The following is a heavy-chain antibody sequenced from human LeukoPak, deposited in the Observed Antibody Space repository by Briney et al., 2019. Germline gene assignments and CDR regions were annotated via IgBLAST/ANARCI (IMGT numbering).Heavy chain of an antibody. D-gene: IGHD1-26*01. Sequence: GGSLRLSCAASGFTFSSYEMAWVRQAPGMGLEWVSYISNSGSTIKYADAVKGRFTISKDNAKNSVYLQMNSLRAEDTAVYYCAGGPQYSESYGLWGQGTLVTVSS. CDR3: AGGPQYSESYGL. J-gene: IGHJ4*02. V-gene: IGHV3-48*03. CDR2: ISNSGSTI. CDR1: GFTFSSYE.